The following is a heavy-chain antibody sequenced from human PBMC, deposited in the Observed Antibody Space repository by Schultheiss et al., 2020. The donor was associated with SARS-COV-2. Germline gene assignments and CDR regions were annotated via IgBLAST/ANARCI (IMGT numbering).Heavy chain of an antibody. CDR3: ARDHPPNH. Sequence: GGSLRLSCAASGFTFSSYAMSWVRQAPGKGLEWVSVIYSGGSTYYADSVKGRFTISRDNAKNSLYLQMNSLRAEDTAVYYCARDHPPNHWGQGTLVTVSS. V-gene: IGHV3-23*03. CDR2: IYSGGST. CDR1: GFTFSSYA. J-gene: IGHJ5*02.